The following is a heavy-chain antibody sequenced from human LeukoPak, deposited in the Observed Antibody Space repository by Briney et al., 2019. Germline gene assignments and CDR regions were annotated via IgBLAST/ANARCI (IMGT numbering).Heavy chain of an antibody. J-gene: IGHJ5*02. Sequence: SETLSLTCAAYGGSFSGYYWSWIRQPPGKGLEWIGEINHSGSTNYNPSLKSRVTISVDKSKNQFSLKLSSVTAADTAVYYCARVSTNWFDPWGQGTLVTVSS. CDR1: GGSFSGYY. CDR2: INHSGST. D-gene: IGHD5/OR15-5a*01. V-gene: IGHV4-34*01. CDR3: ARVSTNWFDP.